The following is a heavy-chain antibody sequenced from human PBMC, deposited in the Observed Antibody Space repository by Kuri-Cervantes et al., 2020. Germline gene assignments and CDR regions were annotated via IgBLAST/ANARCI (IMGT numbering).Heavy chain of an antibody. D-gene: IGHD6-13*01. Sequence: SETLSLTCAASGGSISSSNWWSWVRQPPGKGLEWIGEIYHSGSTNYNPSLKSRVTISVDTSKNQFSLKLSSVTAADTAVYYCARGGAQQLEYWGQGTLVTVSS. CDR3: ARGGAQQLEY. V-gene: IGHV4-4*02. CDR2: IYHSGST. CDR1: GGSISSSNW. J-gene: IGHJ4*02.